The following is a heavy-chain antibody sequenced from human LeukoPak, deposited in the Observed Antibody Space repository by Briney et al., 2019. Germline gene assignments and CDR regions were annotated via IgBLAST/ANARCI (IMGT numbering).Heavy chain of an antibody. Sequence: GDSLKISCKGSGYSSSSYWIGWVRQKPGKGLEWMGIIYPGDSDTKYSPSFQGQVTISADKSISTAYLQWTTLKASDTAMYYCASAFGILTDNWFDSWGQGTQVTVSS. CDR2: IYPGDSDT. V-gene: IGHV5-51*01. CDR3: ASAFGILTDNWFDS. CDR1: GYSSSSYW. D-gene: IGHD3-3*01. J-gene: IGHJ5*01.